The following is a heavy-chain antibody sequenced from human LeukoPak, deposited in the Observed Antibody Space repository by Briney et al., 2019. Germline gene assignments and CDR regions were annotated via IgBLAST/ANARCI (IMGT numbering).Heavy chain of an antibody. D-gene: IGHD3-10*01. CDR1: GASISSYY. J-gene: IGHJ6*02. CDR3: ARTDLRVRGALNYYYYGMDV. V-gene: IGHV4-59*12. CDR2: IYYTGSA. Sequence: SETLSLTCTVSGASISSYYWSWIRQPPGKGLEWIGYIYYTGSAHYNPSLKSRVTISVGTSKNQFSLKLSSVTAADTGVYYCARTDLRVRGALNYYYYGMDVWGQGTTVTVSS.